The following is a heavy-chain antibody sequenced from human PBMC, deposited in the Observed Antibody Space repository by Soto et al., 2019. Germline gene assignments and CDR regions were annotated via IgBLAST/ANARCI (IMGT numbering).Heavy chain of an antibody. Sequence: PSETLSLTCTVSGGSISSYYWSWIRQPPGKGLEWIGYIYYSGSTNYNPSLKSRVTISVDTSKNQFSLKLSSVTAADTAVYYCARGYYDFWSGYMDVWGQGTTVTVYS. V-gene: IGHV4-59*01. J-gene: IGHJ6*02. CDR1: GGSISSYY. D-gene: IGHD3-3*01. CDR3: ARGYYDFWSGYMDV. CDR2: IYYSGST.